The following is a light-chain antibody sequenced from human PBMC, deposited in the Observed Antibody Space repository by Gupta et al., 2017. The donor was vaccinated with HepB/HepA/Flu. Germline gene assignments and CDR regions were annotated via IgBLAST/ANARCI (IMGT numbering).Light chain of an antibody. Sequence: ENVLTQSPGNLSLSPGERASLSCRASQSVSQNYLAWYQQKPGQAPRLLIYGASRRATGIPDRFSGSGSGTDFTLTISRLEPEDFAVYYCQQYGSLPETFGQGTKMEIK. V-gene: IGKV3-20*01. CDR2: GAS. CDR3: QQYGSLPET. CDR1: QSVSQNY. J-gene: IGKJ1*01.